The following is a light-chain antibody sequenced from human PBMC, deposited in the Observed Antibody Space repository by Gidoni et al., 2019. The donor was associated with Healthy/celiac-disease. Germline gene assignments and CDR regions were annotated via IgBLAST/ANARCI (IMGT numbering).Light chain of an antibody. V-gene: IGLV1-44*01. CDR1: SSNIGSNT. J-gene: IGLJ3*02. CDR2: SNN. Sequence: QSVLTQPPSASGTPGQRVTISCSGSSSNIGSNTVNWYQPLPGTAPKLLIYSNNQRPSGVPDRFSGSKSGTSASLANSGLQSEDEADYYCAAWDDSLNALVFGGGTKLTVL. CDR3: AAWDDSLNALV.